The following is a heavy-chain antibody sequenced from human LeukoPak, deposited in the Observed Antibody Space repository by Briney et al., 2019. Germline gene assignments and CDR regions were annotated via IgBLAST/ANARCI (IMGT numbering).Heavy chain of an antibody. V-gene: IGHV3-23*01. CDR2: ISGSGGST. CDR3: ATDSRYDSSGYYRINDAFDI. Sequence: GGSLRLSCAASGFTFSSYWMSWVRQAPGKGLEWVSAISGSGGSTYYADSVKGRFTISRDNSKDTLYLQMNILRAEDTAVYYCATDSRYDSSGYYRINDAFDIWGQGTMVTVSS. J-gene: IGHJ3*02. D-gene: IGHD3-22*01. CDR1: GFTFSSYW.